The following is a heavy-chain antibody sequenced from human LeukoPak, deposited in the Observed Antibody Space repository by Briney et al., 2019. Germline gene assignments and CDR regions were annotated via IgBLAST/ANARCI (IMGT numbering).Heavy chain of an antibody. J-gene: IGHJ4*02. CDR3: ARRHYYGSGSYHG. CDR2: IYYSGST. CDR1: GGSTSSSSYN. V-gene: IGHV4-39*07. D-gene: IGHD3-10*01. Sequence: SETLSLTCTVSGGSTSSSSYNWGWIRQPPGKGLEWIASIYYSGSTYYNPSLKSRVTISVDTSKNQFSLKLSSVTAADTAVYYCARRHYYGSGSYHGWGQGTLVTVSS.